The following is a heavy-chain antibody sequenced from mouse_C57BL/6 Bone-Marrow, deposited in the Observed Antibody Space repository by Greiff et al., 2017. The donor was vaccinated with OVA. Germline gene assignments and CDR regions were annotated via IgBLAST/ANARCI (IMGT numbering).Heavy chain of an antibody. V-gene: IGHV1-69*01. CDR3: ARDWAYYYASYFDV. J-gene: IGHJ1*03. D-gene: IGHD1-1*01. CDR1: GYTFTSYW. CDR2: IDPSDSYT. Sequence: QVQLQQPGAELVMPGASVKLSCKASGYTFTSYWMHWVKQRPGQGLEWIGEIDPSDSYTNYNQKFKGKSTLTVDKSSSTAYMQLSSLTSEDSAVYYCARDWAYYYASYFDVWGTGTTVTVSS.